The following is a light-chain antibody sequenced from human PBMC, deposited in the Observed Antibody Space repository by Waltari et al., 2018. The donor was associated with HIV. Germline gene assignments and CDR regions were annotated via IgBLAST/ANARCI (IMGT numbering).Light chain of an antibody. CDR1: TIGGHR. CDR3: QVWDRGSEGV. CDR2: DDS. J-gene: IGLJ3*02. V-gene: IGLV3-21*02. Sequence: SYVLTQPPSVSVAPGQTARITCGGDTIGGHRFHWYQQKPGQAPVLVVHDDSDRPSGIPGRFSGSNSGNTATLTISRVEAGDEADYYCQVWDRGSEGVFGGGTKLTVL.